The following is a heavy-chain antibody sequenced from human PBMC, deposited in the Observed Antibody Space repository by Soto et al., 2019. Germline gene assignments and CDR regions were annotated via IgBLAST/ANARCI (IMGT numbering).Heavy chain of an antibody. Sequence: PGGSLRLSCAASGFTFSSYGMHWVRQAPGKGLEGVAVISYDGSNKYYADSVKGRFTISRDNSKNTLYLQMNSLRAEDTAVYYCAKAQAAAGPDYYYYYGMDVWGQGTTVTVSS. CDR2: ISYDGSNK. CDR3: AKAQAAAGPDYYYYYGMDV. J-gene: IGHJ6*02. V-gene: IGHV3-30*18. D-gene: IGHD6-13*01. CDR1: GFTFSSYG.